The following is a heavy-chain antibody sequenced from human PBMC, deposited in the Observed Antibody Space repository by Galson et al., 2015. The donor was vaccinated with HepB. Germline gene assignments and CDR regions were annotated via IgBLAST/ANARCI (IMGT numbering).Heavy chain of an antibody. CDR3: ARGARVHLSDY. V-gene: IGHV3-9*01. CDR1: GFTFDDYA. Sequence: SLRLSCAASGFTFDDYAMHWVRQAPGKGLEWVSGISWNSGSIGYADSVKGRFTISRDNAKSSLYLQMNTLRAEDTAVYYCARGARVHLSDYWGQGTLVTVSS. J-gene: IGHJ4*02. D-gene: IGHD1-1*01. CDR2: ISWNSGSI.